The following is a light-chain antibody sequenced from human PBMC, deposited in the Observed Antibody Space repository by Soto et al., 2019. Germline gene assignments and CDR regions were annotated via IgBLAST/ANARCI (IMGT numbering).Light chain of an antibody. V-gene: IGKV3-11*01. CDR3: QQRTNWPPFS. CDR2: EAS. CDR1: QSVNSY. J-gene: IGKJ2*03. Sequence: EIVLTQSPATLPLSPGERATLSCRASQSVNSYLAWFQQKPGQPPKLLIYEASNRAVGIPARFSGSGSGTDFTLTISSLEPEDFAVYYCQQRTNWPPFSFGQGTKLEMK.